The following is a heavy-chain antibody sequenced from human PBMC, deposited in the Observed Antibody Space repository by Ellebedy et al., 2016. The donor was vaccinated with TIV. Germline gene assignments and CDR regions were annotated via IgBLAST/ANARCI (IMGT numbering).Heavy chain of an antibody. D-gene: IGHD2-21*01. CDR3: AREVGRGVISPYMDV. CDR2: IYSDATT. J-gene: IGHJ6*03. CDR1: GFTVSSNY. Sequence: GGSLRLSXAASGFTVSSNYMSWVRQASGKGLEWVSVIYSDATTYYADSVKGRFTISRDNSKNMLYFQMNSLRAEDTAVYYCAREVGRGVISPYMDVWGKGTTVTVSS. V-gene: IGHV3-53*01.